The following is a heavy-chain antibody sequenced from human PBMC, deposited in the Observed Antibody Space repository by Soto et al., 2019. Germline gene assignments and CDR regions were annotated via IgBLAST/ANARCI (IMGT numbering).Heavy chain of an antibody. J-gene: IGHJ4*02. V-gene: IGHV3-48*02. Sequence: EVQLVESGGGLVQPGGSLRLSCSASGFTFSAYTMNWVRQAPGQGLEWVSYINGSSSTIYYADTVKGRFTISRDNAENSLYLQMNSLRDEDTAVYYCARGARFRCRARRCFSDGLFDYWGQGTLVTVSS. CDR2: INGSSSTI. CDR1: GFTFSAYT. CDR3: ARGARFRCRARRCFSDGLFDY. D-gene: IGHD2-15*01.